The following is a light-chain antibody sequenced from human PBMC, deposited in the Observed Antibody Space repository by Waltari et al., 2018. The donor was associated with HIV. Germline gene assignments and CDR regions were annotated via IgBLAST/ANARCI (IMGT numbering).Light chain of an antibody. V-gene: IGLV1-51*01. CDR2: NNN. CDR3: ATWDSSLNGVL. Sequence: QSVLTQPPSVSATPGQKVTISCSVSTSNIGNNFVSRYQRIPGSRPKLLIYNNNERPSGIPARFSGSKSGTSATLGITGLQTGDEADYYCATWDSSLNGVLFGGGTKLTAL. J-gene: IGLJ2*01. CDR1: TSNIGNNF.